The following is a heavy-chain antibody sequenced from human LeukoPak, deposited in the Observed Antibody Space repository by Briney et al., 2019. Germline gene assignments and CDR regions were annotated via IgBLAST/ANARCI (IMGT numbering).Heavy chain of an antibody. CDR3: ARAGVENYDFWSGYYPFDY. CDR1: GGSISSYY. Sequence: SETLSLTCTVSGGSISSYYWSWIRQPPGKGLEWIGEINHSGSTNYNPSLKSRVTISVDTSKNQFSLKLSSVTAADAAVYYCARAGVENYDFWSGYYPFDYWGQGTLVTVSS. V-gene: IGHV4-34*01. J-gene: IGHJ4*02. D-gene: IGHD3-3*01. CDR2: INHSGST.